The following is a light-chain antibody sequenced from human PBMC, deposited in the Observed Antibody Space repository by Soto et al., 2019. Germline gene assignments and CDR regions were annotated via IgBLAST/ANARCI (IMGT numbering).Light chain of an antibody. J-gene: IGKJ1*01. CDR3: QQYNSYSPTT. Sequence: TITCRASQSISSWLAWYQQKPGKAPKLLIYKASSLESGVPSRFSGSGSGTEFTLTISSLQPDDFATYYCQQYNSYSPTTFGQGTKV. CDR1: QSISSW. V-gene: IGKV1-5*03. CDR2: KAS.